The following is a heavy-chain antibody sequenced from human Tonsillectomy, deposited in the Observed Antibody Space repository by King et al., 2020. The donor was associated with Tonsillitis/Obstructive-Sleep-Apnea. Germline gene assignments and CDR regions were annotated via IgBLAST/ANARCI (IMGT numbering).Heavy chain of an antibody. CDR1: GYNFTSYW. CDR3: ARTEWLRFEDKWFDP. J-gene: IGHJ5*02. D-gene: IGHD5-12*01. V-gene: IGHV5-10-1*03. CDR2: IDPGDSYT. Sequence: QLVQSGAEVKKPGESLRISCKGFGYNFTSYWISWVRQMPGKGLEWMGRIDPGDSYTNYSPSFQGHVTISADKSISTAYLHWSSLKASDTAIYYFARTEWLRFEDKWFDPWGQGPLVTVSS.